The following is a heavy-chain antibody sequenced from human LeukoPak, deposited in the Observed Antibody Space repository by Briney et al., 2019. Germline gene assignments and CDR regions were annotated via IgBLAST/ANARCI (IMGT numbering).Heavy chain of an antibody. V-gene: IGHV1-2*02. Sequence: ASVKVSCKASGYTFTGYYMHWVRQAPGQGLEWMGWINPNSGGTNYAQKFQGRVTMTRDTSISTAYMELSRLRSDDTAVYYCARSKDYDFWSGYSNYYYYYMDVWGKGTTVTVSS. CDR3: ARSKDYDFWSGYSNYYYYYMDV. J-gene: IGHJ6*03. D-gene: IGHD3-3*01. CDR2: INPNSGGT. CDR1: GYTFTGYY.